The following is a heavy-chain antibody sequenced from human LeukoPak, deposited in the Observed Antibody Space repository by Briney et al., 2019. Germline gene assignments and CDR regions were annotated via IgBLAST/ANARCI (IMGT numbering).Heavy chain of an antibody. Sequence: SETLSLTCAVYDGSFSGYSWTWIRQPPGKGLEWIGEINHSGSTNYNPSLKSRVTISVDTSKNQFSLKLSSVTAADTAVYYCARGVGELRGDPYFDYWGQGTLVTVSS. CDR3: ARGVGELRGDPYFDY. D-gene: IGHD2-21*02. J-gene: IGHJ4*02. V-gene: IGHV4-34*01. CDR2: INHSGST. CDR1: DGSFSGYS.